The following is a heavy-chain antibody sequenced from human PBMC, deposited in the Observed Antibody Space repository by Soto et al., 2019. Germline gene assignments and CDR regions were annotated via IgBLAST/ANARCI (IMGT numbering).Heavy chain of an antibody. CDR1: GGSFSSYY. V-gene: IGHV4-59*08. CDR3: AGRDCSGTNCYYLDYYYMDV. CDR2: IYYSGST. D-gene: IGHD2-2*01. Sequence: PSETLSLTCTVSGGSFSSYYWTWIRQSPGKGLEWIGYIYYSGSTDYSPSLRGRLAISIDTSKNQFSLRLNSMTAADTAVYYCAGRDCSGTNCYYLDYYYMDVWGKGTTVTVSS. J-gene: IGHJ6*03.